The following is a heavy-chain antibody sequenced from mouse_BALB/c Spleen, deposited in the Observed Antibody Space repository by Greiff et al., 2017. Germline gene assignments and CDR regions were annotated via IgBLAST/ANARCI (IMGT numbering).Heavy chain of an antibody. D-gene: IGHD1-1*01. J-gene: IGHJ4*01. V-gene: IGHV5-4*02. Sequence: EVQLVESGGGLVKPGGSLKLSCAASGFTFSDYYMYWVRQTPEKRLEWVATISDGGSYTYYPDSVKGRFTISRDNAKNNLYLQMSSLKSEDTAMYYCANSPGSSYAMDYWGQGTSVTVSS. CDR1: GFTFSDYY. CDR2: ISDGGSYT. CDR3: ANSPGSSYAMDY.